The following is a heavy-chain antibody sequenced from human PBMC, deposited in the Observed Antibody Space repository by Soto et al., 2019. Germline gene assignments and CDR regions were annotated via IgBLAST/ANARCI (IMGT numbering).Heavy chain of an antibody. CDR2: INPNSGGT. V-gene: IGHV1-2*04. CDR3: ARGETIFGVVIATTDYYYGMDV. Sequence: ASVKVSCKASGYTFTGYYMHWVRQAPGQGLEWMGWINPNSGGTNYAQKFQGWVTMTRDTSISTAYMELSRLRSDDTAVYYCARGETIFGVVIATTDYYYGMDVWGQGTTVTVSS. CDR1: GYTFTGYY. J-gene: IGHJ6*02. D-gene: IGHD3-3*01.